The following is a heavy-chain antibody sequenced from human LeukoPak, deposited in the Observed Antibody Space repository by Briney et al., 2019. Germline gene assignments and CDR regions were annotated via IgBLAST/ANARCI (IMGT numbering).Heavy chain of an antibody. V-gene: IGHV3-53*01. CDR2: IYSGGNT. CDR1: GFTVSSNS. CDR3: ARRAGAYSHPNDY. Sequence: GGSLRLSCTVSGFTVSSNSMSWVRQAPGKGLEWGSFIYSGGNTHYSDSLKGRFTISRDNSKNTLYLQMNSLRVEDTAMYHCARRAGAYSHPNDYSGQGTLVTASS. D-gene: IGHD4/OR15-4a*01. J-gene: IGHJ4*02.